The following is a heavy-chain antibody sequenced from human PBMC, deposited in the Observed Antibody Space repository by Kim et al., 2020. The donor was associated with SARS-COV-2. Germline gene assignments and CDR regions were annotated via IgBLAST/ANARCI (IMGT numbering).Heavy chain of an antibody. CDR1: GFTFSHYG. J-gene: IGHJ4*02. D-gene: IGHD2-21*01. V-gene: IGHV3-7*03. CDR3: ASDIVTPTY. Sequence: GGSLRLSCAAFGFTFSHYGMSWVRQAPGKGLEWVANIKQDGSEKYYVDSVKGRFSISRDNAKNSLYLQMNSLRAEDTAVYFCASDIVTPTYWGQGTLVTVSS. CDR2: IKQDGSEK.